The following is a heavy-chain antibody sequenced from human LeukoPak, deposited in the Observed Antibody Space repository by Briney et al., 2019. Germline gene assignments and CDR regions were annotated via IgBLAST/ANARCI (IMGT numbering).Heavy chain of an antibody. V-gene: IGHV3-7*01. CDR3: ARGAPDF. CDR1: GFTFSAYW. Sequence: GGSLRLSCAASGFTFSAYWMTWVRQAPGKGLEWVANIKQDGSERYYVDSVKGRFTISRDNAKNSLYLQMNSLRTEDTAVCYCARGAPDFWGQGTLVTVSS. CDR2: IKQDGSER. J-gene: IGHJ4*02.